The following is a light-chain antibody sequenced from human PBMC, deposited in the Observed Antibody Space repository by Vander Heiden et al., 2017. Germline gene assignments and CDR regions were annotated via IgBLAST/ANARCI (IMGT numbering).Light chain of an antibody. J-gene: IGLJ2*01. V-gene: IGLV2-14*01. CDR3: TSYTSSSSSVV. CDR2: EVS. CDR1: SSDVGGYNY. Sequence: QSALTQPASVSGSPGQPHTSSRTGTSSDVGGYNYVSWYQQPQGTAPKLMFDEVSNRPSGVSNRFAGSTAGTPALPTTSGLPAEDEAYYSGTSYTSSSSSVVFGGGTKLTVL.